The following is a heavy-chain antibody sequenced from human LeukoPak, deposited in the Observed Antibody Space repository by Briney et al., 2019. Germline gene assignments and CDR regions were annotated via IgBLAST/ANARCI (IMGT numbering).Heavy chain of an antibody. Sequence: GGSLRLSCAASGFTFSSYAMSWVRQAPGKGLEWVSGICGGGVTTYYADSVKGRFTISRDNSKNTLYLQMNSLRADDKAIYYCARNQQLGGHSYYYYGMDVWGQGTTVTVSS. CDR3: ARNQQLGGHSYYYYGMDV. J-gene: IGHJ6*02. CDR1: GFTFSSYA. D-gene: IGHD3-16*01. V-gene: IGHV3-23*01. CDR2: ICGGGVTT.